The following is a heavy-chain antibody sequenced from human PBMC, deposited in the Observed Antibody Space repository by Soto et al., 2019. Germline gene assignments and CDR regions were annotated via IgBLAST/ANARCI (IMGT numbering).Heavy chain of an antibody. CDR2: IKQDGSEK. CDR1: GLTFGSYW. J-gene: IGHJ6*03. CDR3: ARDSIAAAHYYYYMDV. V-gene: IGHV3-7*01. D-gene: IGHD6-13*01. Sequence: EVQLVESGGGLVQPGGSLRLSCAASGLTFGSYWLSWVRQAQGKGREWGANIKQDGSEKYYVDSVKGRFTISRDNAKNSLYLQMNSLRAEDTAVYYCARDSIAAAHYYYYMDVWGKGTTVTVSS.